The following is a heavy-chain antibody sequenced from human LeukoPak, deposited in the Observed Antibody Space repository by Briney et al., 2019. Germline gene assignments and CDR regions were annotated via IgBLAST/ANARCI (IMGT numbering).Heavy chain of an antibody. Sequence: PSETLSLTCTVSGGSISSSSYYWGWIRQPPGKGLEWIGSIYYSGSTYYNPSLKSRVTISVDTSKNQFSLKLSSVTAADTAVYYCARERAPPGYFDWFHKAFFDPWGQGTLVTVSS. V-gene: IGHV4-39*07. CDR2: IYYSGST. D-gene: IGHD3-9*01. CDR3: ARERAPPGYFDWFHKAFFDP. CDR1: GGSISSSSYY. J-gene: IGHJ5*02.